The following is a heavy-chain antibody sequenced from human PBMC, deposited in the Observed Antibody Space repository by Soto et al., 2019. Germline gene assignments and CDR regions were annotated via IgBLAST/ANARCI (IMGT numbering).Heavy chain of an antibody. CDR3: APSYAAAGTVVFGY. D-gene: IGHD6-13*01. J-gene: IGHJ4*02. Sequence: QITLKESGPTLVKPTQTLTLTCTFSGFSLSTSGVGVGWIRQPPGKALEWLALIYWDDDKRYSPSLKSRLTTTKATSKNQVVLTMTNMDPVDTATYYCAPSYAAAGTVVFGYWGQGTLVTVSP. V-gene: IGHV2-5*02. CDR1: GFSLSTSGVG. CDR2: IYWDDDK.